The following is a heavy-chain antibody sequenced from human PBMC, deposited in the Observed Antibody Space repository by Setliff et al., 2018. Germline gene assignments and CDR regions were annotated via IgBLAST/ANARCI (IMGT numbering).Heavy chain of an antibody. V-gene: IGHV4-39*07. CDR1: GVPISISSYY. CDR2: IFLSGNT. J-gene: IGHJ4*02. CDR3: ARRAISSSESENYFEY. D-gene: IGHD3-10*01. Sequence: PSETLSLTCTVSGVPISISSYYWGWIRQSPGKGLEWIGSIFLSGNTYSNPSLKSRITISVDTSNNQFSLRLSSVTAADTAVYYCARRAISSSESENYFEYWGQGILVTVSS.